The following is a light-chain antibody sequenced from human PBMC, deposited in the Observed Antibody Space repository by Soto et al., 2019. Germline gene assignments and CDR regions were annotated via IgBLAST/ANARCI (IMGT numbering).Light chain of an antibody. CDR3: QSYNDWPFP. CDR1: ESLSTY. J-gene: IGKJ2*01. V-gene: IGKV3-15*01. CDR2: GAS. Sequence: EIVMTQSPATLSVSPGERVTLSCRASESLSTYLAWYQQKPGQAPRLLIYGASTKATGIPARFSGSGSATDFTLTISSLQSEDFAVYYGQSYNDWPFPFGKGTKLEI.